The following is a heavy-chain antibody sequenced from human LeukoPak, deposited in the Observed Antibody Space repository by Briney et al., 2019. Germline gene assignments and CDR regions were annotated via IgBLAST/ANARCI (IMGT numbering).Heavy chain of an antibody. CDR1: GYSISSGYY. CDR3: ARQYCSSTNCPFDY. J-gene: IGHJ4*02. D-gene: IGHD2-2*01. CDR2: IYLTGST. Sequence: SETLSLTCAVSGYSISSGYYWGWIRQPPGKGLEWIGSIYLTGSTSYNPSLKSRVTISVDTSKNQFSLKLSSVTAADTAMYCCARQYCSSTNCPFDYWGQGTLVTVSS. V-gene: IGHV4-38-2*01.